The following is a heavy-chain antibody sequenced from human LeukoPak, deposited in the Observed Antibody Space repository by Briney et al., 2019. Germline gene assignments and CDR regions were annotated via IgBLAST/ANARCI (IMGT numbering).Heavy chain of an antibody. J-gene: IGHJ4*02. D-gene: IGHD2-8*01. V-gene: IGHV3-23*01. Sequence: PGGSLRLSCAASGFTFSSYTMSWVRQAPGKGLEWVSTISNSGAGTYYADSVKGRFTISRDNSKNTLYLQMNSLRAEDTAVYYCAKRSRGYCTNGVCYFDYWGQGTLVTVSS. CDR2: ISNSGAGT. CDR3: AKRSRGYCTNGVCYFDY. CDR1: GFTFSSYT.